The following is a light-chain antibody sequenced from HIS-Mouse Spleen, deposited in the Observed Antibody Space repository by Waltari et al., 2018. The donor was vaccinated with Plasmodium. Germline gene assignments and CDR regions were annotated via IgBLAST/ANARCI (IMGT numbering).Light chain of an antibody. V-gene: IGLV2-11*01. CDR2: DVS. CDR1: SSDVGGYNY. Sequence: QSALTQPRSVSGSPGQSVTISCTGTSSDVGGYNYVSWYQQHPGNAPKLMIYDVSKRPSGFPDRFSGSKSGNTASLTISGLQAEDEADYYCCSYAGSYTVVFGGGTKLTVL. J-gene: IGLJ2*01. CDR3: CSYAGSYTVV.